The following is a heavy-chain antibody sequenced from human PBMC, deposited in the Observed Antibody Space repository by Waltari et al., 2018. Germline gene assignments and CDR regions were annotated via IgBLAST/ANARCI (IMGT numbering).Heavy chain of an antibody. J-gene: IGHJ3*02. CDR1: GSNFTGYH. D-gene: IGHD3-10*01. V-gene: IGHV1-2*02. CDR2: INPNSGGT. Sequence: QVQLVQSGAEVKKPGASVTVSCKASGSNFTGYHIHWVRQAPGQGLEWVGWINPNSGGTSLSQRFQDRVTMTRDTSISTAYLELSSLRSDDTAVYYCALFGTETFDIWGQGTMVTVSS. CDR3: ALFGTETFDI.